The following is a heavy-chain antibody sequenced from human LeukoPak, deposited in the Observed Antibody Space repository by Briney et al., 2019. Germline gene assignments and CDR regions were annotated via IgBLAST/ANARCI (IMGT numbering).Heavy chain of an antibody. D-gene: IGHD1-1*01. CDR2: IYYSGST. CDR1: GGSISSGGYY. CDR3: ARDGGVQEDFDY. Sequence: PSQTLSLTCTVSGGSISSGGYYWSWIRQHPGKGLEWIGYIYYSGSTYYNPSLKSRVTISVGTSKNQFSLKLSSVTAADTAVYYCARDGGVQEDFDYWGQGTLVTVSS. J-gene: IGHJ4*02. V-gene: IGHV4-31*03.